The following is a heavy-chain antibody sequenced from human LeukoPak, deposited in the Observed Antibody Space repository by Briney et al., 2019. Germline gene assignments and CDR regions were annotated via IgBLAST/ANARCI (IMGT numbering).Heavy chain of an antibody. Sequence: ASVKVSCKASGYTFTSYGISWVLQAPGQGLEWMGWISAYNGNTNYAQKLQGRVTMTTDTSTSTAYMELRSLRSDDTAVYYCARRWKICSGGSCYDAFDIWGQGTMVTVSS. D-gene: IGHD2-15*01. J-gene: IGHJ3*02. CDR3: ARRWKICSGGSCYDAFDI. CDR1: GYTFTSYG. V-gene: IGHV1-18*01. CDR2: ISAYNGNT.